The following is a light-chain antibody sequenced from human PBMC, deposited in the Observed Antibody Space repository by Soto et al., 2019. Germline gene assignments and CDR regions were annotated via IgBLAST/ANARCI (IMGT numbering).Light chain of an antibody. V-gene: IGKV3-20*01. CDR3: KTYGSSRWT. J-gene: IGKJ1*01. CDR1: QSVSSSY. Sequence: EIVLTQSPGTLSLSPGERATLSCRASQSVSSSYLAWYQQKPGQAPRLLIYGASSRATGIPDRFSGSGSGTDFTLTISRLELEDFAVYYCKTYGSSRWTFGKGTKWIS. CDR2: GAS.